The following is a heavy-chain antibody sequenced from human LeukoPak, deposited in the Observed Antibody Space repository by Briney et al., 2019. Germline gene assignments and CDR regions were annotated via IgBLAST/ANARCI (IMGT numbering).Heavy chain of an antibody. CDR1: GFTFSSYG. CDR3: ARVTRNYYYYGMDV. Sequence: GRSLRLSCAASGFTFSSYGIHWVRQAPGKGLEWVAVIWYDGSNKYYADSVKGRFTISRDNSKNTLYLQMNSLRAEDTAVYYCARVTRNYYYYGMDVWGQGTTVTVSS. CDR2: IWYDGSNK. J-gene: IGHJ6*02. V-gene: IGHV3-33*01.